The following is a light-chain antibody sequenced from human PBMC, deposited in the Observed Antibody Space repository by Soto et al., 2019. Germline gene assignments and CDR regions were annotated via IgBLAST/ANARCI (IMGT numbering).Light chain of an antibody. Sequence: QSALTQPRSVSGSPGQSVTISCTGTSSDVGNYNYVSWYQQHPGKAPKVMIYDVSKRPSGVPDRLSGSKSGNTASLTISGLQAEDEADYYCCSYAGSYIDVFGTGTKVTVL. CDR3: CSYAGSYIDV. J-gene: IGLJ1*01. CDR1: SSDVGNYNY. CDR2: DVS. V-gene: IGLV2-11*01.